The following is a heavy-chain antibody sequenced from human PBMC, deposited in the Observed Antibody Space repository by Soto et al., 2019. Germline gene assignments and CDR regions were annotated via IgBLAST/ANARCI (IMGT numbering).Heavy chain of an antibody. CDR3: DRLMGTSFDY. J-gene: IGHJ4*02. Sequence: GSLRLSCAASGFIFIDHYMDRVRQAPGKGLEWVGRARNKVNSYIIDHPASVRGRLTISRDDSMDSLDLQINSRKTEDTAVYYGDRLMGTSFDYWRQGALVTVSS. V-gene: IGHV3-72*01. D-gene: IGHD2-8*01. CDR1: GFIFIDHY. CDR2: ARNKVNSYII.